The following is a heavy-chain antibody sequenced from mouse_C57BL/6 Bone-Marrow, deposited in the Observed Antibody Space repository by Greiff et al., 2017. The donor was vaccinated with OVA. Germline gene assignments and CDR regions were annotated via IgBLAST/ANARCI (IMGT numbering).Heavy chain of an antibody. D-gene: IGHD1-1*01. Sequence: EVKLLESGGGLVQPGGSLKLSCAASGFAFSRYWMSWVRRAPGKGLEWIGEINPDSSTINYAPSLKDKFIISRDNAKNTLYLQMSKVRSEDTALYYCASADYYGSSYDAMDYWGQGTSVTVSS. CDR2: INPDSSTI. CDR1: GFAFSRYW. J-gene: IGHJ4*01. V-gene: IGHV4-1*01. CDR3: ASADYYGSSYDAMDY.